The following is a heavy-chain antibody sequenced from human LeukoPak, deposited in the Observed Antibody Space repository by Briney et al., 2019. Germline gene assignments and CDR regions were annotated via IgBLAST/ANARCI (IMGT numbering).Heavy chain of an antibody. CDR3: ARRLRFGEYLDY. J-gene: IGHJ4*02. D-gene: IGHD3-16*01. V-gene: IGHV4-39*01. Sequence: KASETLSLTCTVSGGSISSSSYYWGWIRQPPGKGLEWIGSIYYSGSTYYNPSLKSRVTISVDTSKNQFSLKLSSVTAADTAVYYCARRLRFGEYLDYWGQGTLVSVSS. CDR1: GGSISSSSYY. CDR2: IYYSGST.